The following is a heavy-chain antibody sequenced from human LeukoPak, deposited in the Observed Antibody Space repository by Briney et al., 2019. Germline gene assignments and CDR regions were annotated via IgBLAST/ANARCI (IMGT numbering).Heavy chain of an antibody. CDR3: AKGSRGSCSRTYCYPFDY. J-gene: IGHJ4*02. V-gene: IGHV3-21*04. CDR2: ISSGSSYI. Sequence: PGGSLRLSCAASGFTFSSYTMNWVRQAPGKGLQWVSSISSGSSYIYYADSVKGRFTISRDNSKNTLYLQMNRLRAEDTAVYYCAKGSRGSCSRTYCYPFDYWGQGTLVTVSS. CDR1: GFTFSSYT. D-gene: IGHD2-2*01.